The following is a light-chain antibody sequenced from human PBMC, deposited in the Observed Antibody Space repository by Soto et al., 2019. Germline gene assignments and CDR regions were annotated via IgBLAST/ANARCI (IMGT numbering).Light chain of an antibody. CDR2: AVS. Sequence: DIQMTQSPSSLSASVGDRVTITCRASQSIRSYLNWYQQKPGKAPKPLIFAVSSLQSGVPSRFSGSGSGTDVTLTISSLQPEDFATYYCQQSYRTLWTFGQGTKVEIK. CDR3: QQSYRTLWT. CDR1: QSIRSY. V-gene: IGKV1-39*01. J-gene: IGKJ1*01.